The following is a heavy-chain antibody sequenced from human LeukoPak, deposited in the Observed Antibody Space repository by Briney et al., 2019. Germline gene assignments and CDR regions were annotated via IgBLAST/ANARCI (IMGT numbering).Heavy chain of an antibody. D-gene: IGHD3-3*01. CDR2: IIPIFGTA. CDR1: GGTFSSYA. V-gene: IGHV1-69*05. Sequence: GSSVKVSCKASGGTFSSYAISWVRQAPGQGLEWMGGIIPIFGTANYAQKFQGRVTITTDESASTAYMELSSLRSEDTAVYYCARSRYYDFWSGYGGYYHYYMDVWGKGTTVTVSS. J-gene: IGHJ6*03. CDR3: ARSRYYDFWSGYGGYYHYYMDV.